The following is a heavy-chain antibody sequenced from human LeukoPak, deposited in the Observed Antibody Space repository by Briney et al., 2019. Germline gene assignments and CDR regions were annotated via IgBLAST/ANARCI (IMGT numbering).Heavy chain of an antibody. J-gene: IGHJ4*02. D-gene: IGHD5-18*01. V-gene: IGHV3-23*01. CDR1: KFTFSRYE. CDR3: ARWDTATAFDY. Sequence: PGGSLRLSCAASKFTFSRYEMSWVRQAPGKGLEWVSAISGSGGNTYYADSVKGRFTISRDNPKNKLYLQMNSLRAEDTAVYHCARWDTATAFDYWGRGTLVTVSS. CDR2: ISGSGGNT.